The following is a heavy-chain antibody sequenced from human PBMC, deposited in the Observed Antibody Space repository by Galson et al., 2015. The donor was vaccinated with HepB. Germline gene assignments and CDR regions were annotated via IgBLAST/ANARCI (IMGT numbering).Heavy chain of an antibody. CDR2: ISYDGSNK. V-gene: IGHV3-30*04. Sequence: SLRLSCAASGFTFSSYAMHWVRQAPGKGLEWVAVISYDGSNKYYADSVKGRFTISRDNSKNTLYLQMNSLRAEDTAVYYCARDAGVSVAGTPLYYYGMDVWGQGTTVTVSS. J-gene: IGHJ6*02. CDR3: ARDAGVSVAGTPLYYYGMDV. CDR1: GFTFSSYA. D-gene: IGHD6-19*01.